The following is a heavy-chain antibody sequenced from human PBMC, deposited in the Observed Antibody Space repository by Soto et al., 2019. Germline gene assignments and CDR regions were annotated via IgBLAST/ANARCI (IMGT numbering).Heavy chain of an antibody. CDR3: ARGSGLFYMDV. CDR2: INHSGST. D-gene: IGHD3-10*01. Sequence: PSETLSLTCAVYGGSFSGYYWSWIRQPPGKGLEGIGEINHSGSTNYNPSLKSRVTISVDTSKNQFSLKLSSVTAADTAVYYCARGSGLFYMDVWGKGTTVTVSS. J-gene: IGHJ6*03. CDR1: GGSFSGYY. V-gene: IGHV4-34*01.